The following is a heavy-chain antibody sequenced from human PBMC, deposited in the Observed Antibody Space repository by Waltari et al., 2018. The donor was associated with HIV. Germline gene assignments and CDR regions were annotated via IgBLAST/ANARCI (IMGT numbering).Heavy chain of an antibody. V-gene: IGHV4-39*07. J-gene: IGHJ5*02. CDR3: AGAPNGDFSWLDP. CDR1: GGSVTSSTYY. Sequence: QLQLQESGPGLVKPSATLSLTCTVSGGSVTSSTYYWGWIRQAPGRGLEWIGAISYSGSAYYNPSLESRVTISLDTSKNQFSLKLQSVTAADTAVYYCAGAPNGDFSWLDPWGQGTLVTVSS. D-gene: IGHD4-17*01. CDR2: ISYSGSA.